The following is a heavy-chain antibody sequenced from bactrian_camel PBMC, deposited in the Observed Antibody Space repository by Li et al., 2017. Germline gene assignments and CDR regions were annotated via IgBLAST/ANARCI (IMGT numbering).Heavy chain of an antibody. CDR2: IDRDGNT. Sequence: HVQLVESGGGPVQAGGSLSLSCTTSGYTYSRYCMAWLRQSPGKEHEGVTSIDRDGNTNYADSVKGRFTISRDNAKNMVYLHMNSLTSEDTALYYCVTEGFTHWGQGTQVTVS. D-gene: IGHD1*01. CDR1: GYTYSRYC. CDR3: VTEGFTH. J-gene: IGHJ4*01. V-gene: IGHV3S9*01.